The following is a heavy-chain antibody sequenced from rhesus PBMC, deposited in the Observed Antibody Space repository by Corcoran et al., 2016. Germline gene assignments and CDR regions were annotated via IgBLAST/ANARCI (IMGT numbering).Heavy chain of an antibody. CDR1: GGSFSSYW. D-gene: IGHD2-27*01. CDR2: INGNSGST. CDR3: ARYEWYLLHMGPCDY. J-gene: IGHJ4*01. V-gene: IGHV4-80*01. Sequence: QVQLQESGPGLVKPSETLSLTCAVSGGSFSSYWWSWIRQPPGKGLEWIGEINGNSGSTNYNPSLKSRVTISKDASKNLFSRKLSSVTAADTAVYYCARYEWYLLHMGPCDYWGQGVLVTVSS.